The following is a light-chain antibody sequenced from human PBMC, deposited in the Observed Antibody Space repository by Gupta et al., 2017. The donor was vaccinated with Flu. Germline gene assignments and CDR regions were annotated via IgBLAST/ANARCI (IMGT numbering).Light chain of an antibody. J-gene: IGKJ4*01. Sequence: GTLSLSPGERATLSCRASQSLSNNYVAWYQQKPGQSPRLLIYGASSRATGIADRFGGSGSGTDFTLTISGLEAEDFAVYYCQQYDRSPLTFGGGTKVEIK. CDR3: QQYDRSPLT. CDR2: GAS. V-gene: IGKV3-20*01. CDR1: QSLSNNY.